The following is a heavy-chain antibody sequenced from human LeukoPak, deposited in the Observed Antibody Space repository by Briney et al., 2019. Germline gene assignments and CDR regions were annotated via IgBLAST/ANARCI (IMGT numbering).Heavy chain of an antibody. V-gene: IGHV3-23*01. J-gene: IGHJ6*02. Sequence: GGSLRLSCAASGFTFSSFAMSWVRQAPGKGLEWVSGISGSGGSTYYADSVKGQFTISRDNSKNTLYLQMNSLRAEDTAVYHCAKGRKSYYYGADVWGQGSTVTVSS. CDR2: ISGSGGST. CDR3: AKGRKSYYYGADV. CDR1: GFTFSSFA.